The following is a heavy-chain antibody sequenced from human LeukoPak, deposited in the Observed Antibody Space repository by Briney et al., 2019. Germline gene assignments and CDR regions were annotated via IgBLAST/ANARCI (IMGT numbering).Heavy chain of an antibody. CDR1: GYTFTGYY. V-gene: IGHV1-2*02. D-gene: IGHD3-3*01. Sequence: ASVKVSCKASGYTFTGYYMHWVRQAPGQGLEWMGWINPNSGGTNYAQKFQGRVTMTRDTSISTAYMVLSRLRSDDTAVYYCARGRLRFLEWHRLNWFDPWGQGTLVTVSS. CDR2: INPNSGGT. CDR3: ARGRLRFLEWHRLNWFDP. J-gene: IGHJ5*02.